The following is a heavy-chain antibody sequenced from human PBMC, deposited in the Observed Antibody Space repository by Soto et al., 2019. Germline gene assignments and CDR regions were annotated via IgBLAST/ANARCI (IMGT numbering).Heavy chain of an antibody. D-gene: IGHD3-3*01. CDR2: ISAYDGKT. V-gene: IGHV1-18*01. CDR1: GYTFNTYG. J-gene: IGHJ5*02. CDR3: ARDPHEFWTSYWFDP. Sequence: ASVKVSCTTSGYTFNTYGINWVRQAPGQGLELMGWISAYDGKTTYAEKFQGRVTLTTDTSTSTAYMELRSLRSDDTAIYYCARDPHEFWTSYWFDPWGQGTLVTVSS.